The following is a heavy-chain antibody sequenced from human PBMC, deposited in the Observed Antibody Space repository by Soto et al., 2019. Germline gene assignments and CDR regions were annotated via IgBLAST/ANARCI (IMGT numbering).Heavy chain of an antibody. CDR2: ICYSGSS. J-gene: IGHJ5*02. CDR3: AREADRQYNWFDP. V-gene: IGHV4-39*02. D-gene: IGHD4-4*01. CDR1: GGSISSSNYY. Sequence: SETLSLTCTVSGGSISSSNYYWGWVRQPPGKGLEWIGCICYSGSSDYNPSLESRVTISVDTSKNHFSLKLSSVTSADTAVYYCAREADRQYNWFDPWGPGTLVTVSS.